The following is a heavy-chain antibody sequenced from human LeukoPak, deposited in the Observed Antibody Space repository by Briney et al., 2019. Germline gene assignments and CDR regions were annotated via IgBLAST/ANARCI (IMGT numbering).Heavy chain of an antibody. CDR1: GFTFSSSA. D-gene: IGHD2-15*01. V-gene: IGHV3-23*01. CDR2: ISNNGGYT. Sequence: GGSLRLSCAASGFTFSSSAMSWVRQAPGKGLEGVSAISNNGGYTYYADSVQGRFTISRDNSKSTLCLQMSSLRAEDTAVYYCAKQLGYCSDGSCYFPYWGQGTLVTVSS. CDR3: AKQLGYCSDGSCYFPY. J-gene: IGHJ4*02.